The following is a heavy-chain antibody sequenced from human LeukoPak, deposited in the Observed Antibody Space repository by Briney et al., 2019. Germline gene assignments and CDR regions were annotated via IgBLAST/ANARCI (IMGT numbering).Heavy chain of an antibody. CDR1: GGSISSYY. D-gene: IGHD1-7*01. CDR3: ARLITGTTTAFDI. J-gene: IGHJ3*02. V-gene: IGHV4-59*12. Sequence: SETLSLTCTVSGGSISSYYWSWIRQPPGKGLEWIGYIYYSGSTNYNPSLKSRVTISVDTSKNQFSLKLSSVTAADTAVYYCARLITGTTTAFDIWGQGTMVILSS. CDR2: IYYSGST.